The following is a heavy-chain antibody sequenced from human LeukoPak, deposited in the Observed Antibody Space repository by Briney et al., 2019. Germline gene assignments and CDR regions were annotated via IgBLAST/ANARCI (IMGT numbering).Heavy chain of an antibody. D-gene: IGHD2-2*01. V-gene: IGHV4-59*11. Sequence: PSETLSLTCTVSGGSISSHYWSWIRQPPGKGLEWIGYIYYSGSTNYNPSPKGRVTISVDTSKNQFSLKLSSATAADTAVYYCARRRLDCSSTSCRPTYYMDVWGKGTAVTVSS. CDR1: GGSISSHY. CDR2: IYYSGST. CDR3: ARRRLDCSSTSCRPTYYMDV. J-gene: IGHJ6*03.